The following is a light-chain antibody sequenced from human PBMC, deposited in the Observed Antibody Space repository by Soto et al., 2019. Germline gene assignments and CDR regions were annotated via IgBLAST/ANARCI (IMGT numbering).Light chain of an antibody. CDR1: QSVGTY. CDR2: DSS. V-gene: IGKV3-11*01. Sequence: EIVLTQSPATLSLSPGERATLSCRASQSVGTYFAWYQQKPGQSPRLLIYDSSNRATGIPSRFSGSGSGTDYALTISSLEPEDFAVYSCHQRSDWPSTFGGGTKVEIK. J-gene: IGKJ4*01. CDR3: HQRSDWPST.